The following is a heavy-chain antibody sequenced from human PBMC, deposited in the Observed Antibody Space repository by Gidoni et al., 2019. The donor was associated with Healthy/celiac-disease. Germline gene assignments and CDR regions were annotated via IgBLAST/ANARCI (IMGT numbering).Heavy chain of an antibody. CDR2: ISSSGSTI. CDR1: GFTFSSYE. D-gene: IGHD6-19*01. J-gene: IGHJ6*02. CDR3: ARDPSAVAAYYYYGMDV. V-gene: IGHV3-48*03. Sequence: EVQLVESGGGLVQPGGSLRLSCAASGFTFSSYEMNWVRQAPGKGLEWVSYISSSGSTIYYADSVKGRFTISRDNAKNSLYLQMNSLRAEDTAVYYCARDPSAVAAYYYYGMDVWGQGTTVTVSS.